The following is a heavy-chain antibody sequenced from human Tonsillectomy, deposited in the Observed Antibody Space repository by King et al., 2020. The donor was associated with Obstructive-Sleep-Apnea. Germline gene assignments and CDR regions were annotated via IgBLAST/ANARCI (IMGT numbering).Heavy chain of an antibody. J-gene: IGHJ4*02. D-gene: IGHD5-18*01. V-gene: IGHV3-7*03. Sequence: VQLVESGGGLVQPGGSLRLSCAASGFTFSSFWMTWVRQTPGKGLEWVANINPLGRVENYVDSVKGRFTVSRDNVRNSLDLQMNSLRAEDTAVYYCAGDIGAYTYGLGAYWGQGTLVTVSA. CDR2: INPLGRVE. CDR3: AGDIGAYTYGLGAY. CDR1: GFTFSSFW.